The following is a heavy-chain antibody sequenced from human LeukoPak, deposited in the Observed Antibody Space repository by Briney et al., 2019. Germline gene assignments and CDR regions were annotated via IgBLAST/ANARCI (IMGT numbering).Heavy chain of an antibody. CDR3: AKDIVVVVAATVGKN. Sequence: GGSRRLSCAATGFTFSSYAMSWVRQAPGKGLEWVSAISGSGGSTYYADSVKGRFTISRDNSKNTLYLQMNSLRAEDTAVYYCAKDIVVVVAATVGKNWGQGTLVTVSS. V-gene: IGHV3-23*01. D-gene: IGHD2-15*01. CDR1: GFTFSSYA. J-gene: IGHJ4*02. CDR2: ISGSGGST.